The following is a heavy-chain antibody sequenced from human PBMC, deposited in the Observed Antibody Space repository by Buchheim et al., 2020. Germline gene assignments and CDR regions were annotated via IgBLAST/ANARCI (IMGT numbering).Heavy chain of an antibody. D-gene: IGHD5-24*01. CDR2: IWYDVSNK. J-gene: IGHJ3*02. CDR1: GFTFSSYG. CDR3: ARPAGERWLQSDAFDI. Sequence: QVQLVESGGGVVQPGRSLRLSCAASGFTFSSYGMHWVRQAPVKGLEWVSVIWYDVSNKYYADSVKGRFTISRDNSKNTLSLQMNSLRAEDTAVYYCARPAGERWLQSDAFDIWGQGT. V-gene: IGHV3-33*01.